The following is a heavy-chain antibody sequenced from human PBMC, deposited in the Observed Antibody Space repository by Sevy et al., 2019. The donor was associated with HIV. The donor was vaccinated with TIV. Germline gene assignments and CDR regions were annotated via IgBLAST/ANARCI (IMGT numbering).Heavy chain of an antibody. V-gene: IGHV3-23*01. D-gene: IGHD3-22*01. J-gene: IGHJ3*02. CDR3: AKDSYYYDSSGYYYHPDAFDI. CDR1: GFTFSSYA. Sequence: GGSLRLSCAASGFTFSSYAMSWVRQAPGKGLEWVSAISGSGGSTYYADSVKGRFTISRDNSKNTLYLQMNSLRAEDMAVYYCAKDSYYYDSSGYYYHPDAFDIWGQGTMVTVSS. CDR2: ISGSGGST.